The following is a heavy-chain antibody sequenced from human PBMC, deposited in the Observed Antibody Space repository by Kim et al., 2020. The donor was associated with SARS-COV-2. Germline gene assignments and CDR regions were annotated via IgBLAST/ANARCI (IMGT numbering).Heavy chain of an antibody. CDR3: ARWYGPGTWGYFYGMVV. V-gene: IGHV3-21*01. D-gene: IGHD3-10*01. Sequence: GGSLRLSCAASGFTFSSYTMNWVRQAPGKGLEWVSSISSSSSYIYYADSVKGRFTISRDNAKNSLYLQMNSLRAEDTAVYYCARWYGPGTWGYFYGMVVWGQGTTVTVSS. CDR1: GFTFSSYT. CDR2: ISSSSSYI. J-gene: IGHJ6*02.